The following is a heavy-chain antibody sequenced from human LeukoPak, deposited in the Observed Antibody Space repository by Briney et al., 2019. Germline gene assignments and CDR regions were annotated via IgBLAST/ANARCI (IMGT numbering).Heavy chain of an antibody. J-gene: IGHJ4*02. CDR1: GFTVSSNY. CDR3: AKDGPYSGSQDY. CDR2: IYSGGST. V-gene: IGHV3-53*01. D-gene: IGHD1-26*01. Sequence: PGGSLRLSCAASGFTVSSNYMSWVRQAPGKGLEWVSVIYSGGSTYYADSVKGRFTISRDSSKTTLYLQMNSLRAEDTAVYYCAKDGPYSGSQDYWGQGTLVTVSS.